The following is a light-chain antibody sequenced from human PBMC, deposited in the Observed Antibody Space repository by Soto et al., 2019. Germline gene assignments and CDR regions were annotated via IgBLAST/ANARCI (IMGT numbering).Light chain of an antibody. CDR1: QSISSW. CDR2: KAS. CDR3: QQYNSYYT. Sequence: DIQMTQSRSTLSASVGXXXTXXXRASQSISSWLAWYQQKPGKAPKLLIYKASSLESGVPSRFSGSGSGTEFTLTISSLQPDDFATYYCQQYNSYYTFGQGTRLEIK. J-gene: IGKJ5*01. V-gene: IGKV1-5*03.